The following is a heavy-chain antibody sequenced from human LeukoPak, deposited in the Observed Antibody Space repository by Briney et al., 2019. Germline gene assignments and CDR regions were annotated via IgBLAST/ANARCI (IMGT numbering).Heavy chain of an antibody. Sequence: PGGSLRLSCAASGFTFSSYAMSWVRQAPGKGLEWVSAISGSGGSTYYADSVKGRFTISRDNSKNTLYLQMNSLKTEDTAVYYCTTDIGFLEPYFDYWGQGTLVTVSS. D-gene: IGHD3-3*01. J-gene: IGHJ4*02. CDR2: ISGSGGST. V-gene: IGHV3-23*01. CDR1: GFTFSSYA. CDR3: TTDIGFLEPYFDY.